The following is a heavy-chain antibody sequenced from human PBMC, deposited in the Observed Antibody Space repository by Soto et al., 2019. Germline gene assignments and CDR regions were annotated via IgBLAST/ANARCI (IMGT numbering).Heavy chain of an antibody. D-gene: IGHD5-12*01. CDR2: IKQDGSEK. Sequence: GGSLRLSCAASGFTFSSYWMSWVRQAPGKGLEWVANIKQDGSEKYYVDSVKGRFTISRDNAKNSLYLQMNSLRAEDTAVYYCARGGGGGYELSREVYYYYYYMDVWGKGTTVTVSS. CDR3: ARGGGGGYELSREVYYYYYYMDV. V-gene: IGHV3-7*01. CDR1: GFTFSSYW. J-gene: IGHJ6*03.